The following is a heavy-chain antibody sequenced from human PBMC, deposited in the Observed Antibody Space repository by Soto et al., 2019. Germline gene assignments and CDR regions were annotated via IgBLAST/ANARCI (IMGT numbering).Heavy chain of an antibody. J-gene: IGHJ4*02. CDR3: TTDVPTLIRRVDY. CDR1: GFTFNSAW. D-gene: IGHD2-15*01. CDR2: VKSKVDGGTI. Sequence: EVQLVESGGGLAKPGGSLRLSCAASGFTFNSAWMNWVRQAPGKGLEWVGRVKSKVDGGTIDYAAPGKGRFTISRDDSKDPLYLQMDSLKIEDTVVDYCTTDVPTLIRRVDYWGQGILVTVSS. V-gene: IGHV3-15*07.